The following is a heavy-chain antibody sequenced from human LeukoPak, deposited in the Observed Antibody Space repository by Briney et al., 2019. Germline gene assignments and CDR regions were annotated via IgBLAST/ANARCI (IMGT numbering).Heavy chain of an antibody. CDR2: IYYSGST. J-gene: IGHJ4*02. V-gene: IGHV4-59*01. CDR1: GGSISSYY. CDR3: ARFCSGGRCPDY. D-gene: IGHD2-15*01. Sequence: SETLSLTCIVSGGSISSYYWTWIRQPPGKGLEWIGYIYYSGSTNYNPSLKSRVTISVDTSKNQFSLKLSPVTAADTAVYYCARFCSGGRCPDYWGQGTLVTVSS.